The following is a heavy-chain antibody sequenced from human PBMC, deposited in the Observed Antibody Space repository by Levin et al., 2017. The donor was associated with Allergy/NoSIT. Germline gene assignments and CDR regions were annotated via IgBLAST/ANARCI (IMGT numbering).Heavy chain of an antibody. CDR3: AHRWFNRHDDMAPGDCYDP. V-gene: IGHV2-5*02. J-gene: IGHJ5*02. Sequence: KVSGPTLVKPTQTLTLTCSFSGFSLATSGEGVGWIRQPPGKALEWLGLIYWDDDKRYNPSLRSRLTITKDTSKNQVVLEMTNMDPEDTATYYCAHRWFNRHDDMAPGDCYDPWGQGIRVTVSS. CDR1: GFSLATSGEG. D-gene: IGHD3-9*01. CDR2: IYWDDDK.